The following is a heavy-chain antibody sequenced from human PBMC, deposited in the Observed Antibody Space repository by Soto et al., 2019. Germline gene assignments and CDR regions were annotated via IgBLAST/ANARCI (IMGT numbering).Heavy chain of an antibody. Sequence: GGSLRLSCAASGFTFSHYWMHWVRQTPGKGLVWVSRINPAGTITNYADSVEGRFTISRDNADSALFLQMNSLSAEDTAIYYCTSDTFGLRDTWGQGTLVTVSS. J-gene: IGHJ5*02. CDR1: GFTFSHYW. CDR2: INPAGTIT. D-gene: IGHD3-16*01. V-gene: IGHV3-74*01. CDR3: TSDTFGLRDT.